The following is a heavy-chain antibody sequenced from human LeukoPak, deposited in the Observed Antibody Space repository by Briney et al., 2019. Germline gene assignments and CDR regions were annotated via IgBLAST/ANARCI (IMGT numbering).Heavy chain of an antibody. CDR1: GGSISSYY. Sequence: SETLSLTCTVSGGSISSYYWSWIRQPPGKGLEWLGEINHSGSTNYNPSLKSRVTISVDTSKNQFSLKLSSVTAADTAVYYCASRGRYVWGSYRYIDYWGQGTLVTVSS. J-gene: IGHJ4*02. D-gene: IGHD3-16*02. V-gene: IGHV4-34*01. CDR3: ASRGRYVWGSYRYIDY. CDR2: INHSGST.